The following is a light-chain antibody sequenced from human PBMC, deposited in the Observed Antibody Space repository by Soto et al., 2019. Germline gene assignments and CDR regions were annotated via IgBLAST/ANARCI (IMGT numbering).Light chain of an antibody. J-gene: IGKJ5*01. CDR1: QSLSSY. CDR3: QQRRSWPIT. Sequence: EIVLTQSPATLSLSPGERATLSCRASQSLSSYLAWYQQKPGQAPRLLIYDASNRATGNPARFSGSVSGTDFTLTISSLESEDFAVYYCQQRRSWPITFGQGTRLEIK. CDR2: DAS. V-gene: IGKV3-11*01.